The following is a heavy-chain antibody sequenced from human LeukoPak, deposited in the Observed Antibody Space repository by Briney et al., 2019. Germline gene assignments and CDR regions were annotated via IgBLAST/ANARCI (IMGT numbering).Heavy chain of an antibody. D-gene: IGHD2-21*02. Sequence: PGGSLRLSCAASGFTFSSYGVHWVRQAPGKGLEWVAVISYDGSNKYYADSVKGRFTISRDNSKNTLYLQMNSLRAEDTAVYYCAKALEFVVVTATPPDYWGQGTLVTVSS. CDR1: GFTFSSYG. CDR3: AKALEFVVVTATPPDY. CDR2: ISYDGSNK. J-gene: IGHJ4*02. V-gene: IGHV3-30*18.